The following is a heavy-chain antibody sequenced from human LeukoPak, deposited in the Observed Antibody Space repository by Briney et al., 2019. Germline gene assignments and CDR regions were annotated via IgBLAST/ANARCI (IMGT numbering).Heavy chain of an antibody. CDR3: ARDQAGYYYYMDV. V-gene: IGHV3-20*04. D-gene: IGHD6-19*01. CDR1: GFTFDDYG. CDR2: INWNGGST. J-gene: IGHJ6*03. Sequence: RPGGSLRLSCAASGFTFDDYGMSWVRQAPGKGLEWVSGINWNGGSTGYADSVKGRFTISRDNAKDSLYLEMNSLRAADSAVYYCARDQAGYYYYMDVWGKGTTVTISS.